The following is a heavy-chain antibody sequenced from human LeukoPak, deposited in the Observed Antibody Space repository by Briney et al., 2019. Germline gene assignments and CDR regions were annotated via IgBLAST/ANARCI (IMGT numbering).Heavy chain of an antibody. Sequence: ASVKVSCKASGYTFTAYYMHWVRQAPGQGLEWMGWINPNSGGTNYAQKFQGRVTMTRDTSISTAYMELSRLRSDDTAVYYCARDYTETFLYYYDSSGYSEYFQHWGQGTLVTVSS. CDR1: GYTFTAYY. CDR3: ARDYTETFLYYYDSSGYSEYFQH. CDR2: INPNSGGT. D-gene: IGHD3-22*01. V-gene: IGHV1-2*02. J-gene: IGHJ1*01.